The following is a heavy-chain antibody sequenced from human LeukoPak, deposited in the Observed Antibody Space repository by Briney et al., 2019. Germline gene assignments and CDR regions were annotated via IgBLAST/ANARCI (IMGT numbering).Heavy chain of an antibody. CDR1: GGSFRGYY. CDR3: VRNIQNDAFHI. CDR2: INHSGTT. Sequence: SETLSLTCAVYGGSFRGYYWTWIRQPPGKGLEWIGEINHSGTTNYNRSLKSRVTISLDTSKNQFSLKLSSVTAADTAIYYCVRNIQNDAFHIWGQGTMVTVSS. V-gene: IGHV4-34*01. J-gene: IGHJ3*02. D-gene: IGHD5-18*01.